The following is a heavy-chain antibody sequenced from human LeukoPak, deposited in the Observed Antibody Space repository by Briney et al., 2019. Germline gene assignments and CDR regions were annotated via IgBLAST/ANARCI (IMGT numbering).Heavy chain of an antibody. J-gene: IGHJ5*02. D-gene: IGHD3-16*01. V-gene: IGHV3-7*03. CDR1: GFIFKDYW. CDR3: AKDAQPRSRWFDP. CDR2: IKQDGSEK. Sequence: GGSLRLSCAASGFIFKDYWMIWVRQAPGKGLEWVANIKQDGSEKYYVDSVKGRFTISRDNAKNSLYLQMNTLRAEDTAMYYCAKDAQPRSRWFDPWGQGTLVTVSS.